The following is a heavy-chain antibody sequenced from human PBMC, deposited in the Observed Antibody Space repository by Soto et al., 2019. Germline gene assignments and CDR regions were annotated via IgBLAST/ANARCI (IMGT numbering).Heavy chain of an antibody. CDR2: IYSGGST. Sequence: EVQLVESGGGLVQPGGSLRLSCAASGFTVSSNYMSWVGQAPGKGLEWVSVIYSGGSTYYADSVKGRFTISRDNSKNTLYLQMNSLRAEDTAVYYCARQGTLRIAVAGTTHAFDIWGQGTMVTVSS. D-gene: IGHD6-19*01. V-gene: IGHV3-66*04. CDR3: ARQGTLRIAVAGTTHAFDI. J-gene: IGHJ3*02. CDR1: GFTVSSNY.